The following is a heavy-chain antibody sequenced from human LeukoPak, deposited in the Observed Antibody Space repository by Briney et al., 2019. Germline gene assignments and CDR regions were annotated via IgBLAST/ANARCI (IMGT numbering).Heavy chain of an antibody. CDR2: IYYSGST. CDR1: GSSISSSSYY. J-gene: IGHJ4*02. CDR3: ARDVYYYDSTLGY. Sequence: PSETLSLTCTVSGSSISSSSYYWGWIRQPPGKGLEWIGYIYYSGSTNYNPSLKSRVTISVDTSKNQFSLKLSSVTTADTAVYYCARDVYYYDSTLGYWGQGTLVTVSS. V-gene: IGHV4-61*05. D-gene: IGHD3-22*01.